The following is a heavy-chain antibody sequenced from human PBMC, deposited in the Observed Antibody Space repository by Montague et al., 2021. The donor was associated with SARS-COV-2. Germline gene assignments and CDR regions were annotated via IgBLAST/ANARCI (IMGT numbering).Heavy chain of an antibody. Sequence: SLRLSCAASGFTFRTYEMNWVRQAPGKGLEWVSCISSSGSTIYYADSVKGRFTISRDNAKNSLYLQMNSLRAEDTAVYYCARDGRFGELDYWGQGTLVTVST. D-gene: IGHD3-10*01. J-gene: IGHJ4*02. CDR2: ISSSGSTI. V-gene: IGHV3-48*03. CDR3: ARDGRFGELDY. CDR1: GFTFRTYE.